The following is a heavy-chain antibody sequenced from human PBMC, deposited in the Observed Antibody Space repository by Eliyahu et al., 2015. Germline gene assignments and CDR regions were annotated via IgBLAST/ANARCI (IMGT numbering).Heavy chain of an antibody. CDR3: ARRVGLGTHYNIDL. J-gene: IGHJ6*02. CDR1: GYRFXNYW. CDR2: IYPTDSDT. V-gene: IGHV5-51*03. Sequence: EVQLVQSGAEVKKPGESLKISCKGSGYRFXNYWIGWVRQMPGKGLEWMGIIYPTDSDTRYSPSLQAQVTISADKSISTAYLQWSSLKASDSAMYYCARRVGLGTHYNIDLWGQGTTVTVSS. D-gene: IGHD7-27*01.